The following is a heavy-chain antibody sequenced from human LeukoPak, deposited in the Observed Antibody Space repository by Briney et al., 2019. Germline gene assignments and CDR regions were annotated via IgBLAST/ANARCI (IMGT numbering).Heavy chain of an antibody. CDR1: GFTFDDYG. CDR3: AKIAVAGTDY. J-gene: IGHJ4*02. D-gene: IGHD6-19*01. CDR2: ISGSGGST. Sequence: GGSLRLSCAASGFTFDDYGMSWVRQAPGKGLEWVSAISGSGGSTYYADSVKGRFTISRDNSKNTLYLQMNSLRAEDTAVYYCAKIAVAGTDYWGQGTLVTVSS. V-gene: IGHV3-23*01.